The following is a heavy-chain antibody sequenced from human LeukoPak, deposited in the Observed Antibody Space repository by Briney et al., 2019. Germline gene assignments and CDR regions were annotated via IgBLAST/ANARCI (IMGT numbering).Heavy chain of an antibody. J-gene: IGHJ4*02. CDR2: DYYTGST. Sequence: SETLSLTCTVSGDSITNFYWHWVRQFPGKGLVWLGYDYYTGSTNYTPSLKSRLTISVDTSKNMFSLRLTYLTAADTGVYYCARAGASGSSFDYWGQGTQVTVSS. V-gene: IGHV4-59*01. CDR1: GDSITNFY. D-gene: IGHD3-10*01. CDR3: ARAGASGSSFDY.